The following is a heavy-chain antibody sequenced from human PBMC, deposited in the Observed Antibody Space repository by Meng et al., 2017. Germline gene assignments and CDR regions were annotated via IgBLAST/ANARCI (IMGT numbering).Heavy chain of an antibody. J-gene: IGHJ4*02. CDR1: GFSLSNARMG. V-gene: IGHV2-26*01. D-gene: IGHD1-7*01. CDR3: ARTRQGGGTVELDSY. Sequence: SGLTLAKPTETLTLTCTVSGFSLSNARMGVSWIRQPPGKALEWLTHIFPNDENSNSTSLKSRLTISKNTSKSQVVLTMTNMDPVNAASYYCARTRQGGGTVELDSYWARGPL. CDR2: IFPNDEN.